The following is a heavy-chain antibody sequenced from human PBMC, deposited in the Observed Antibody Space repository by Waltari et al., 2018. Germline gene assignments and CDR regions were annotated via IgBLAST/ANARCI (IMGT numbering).Heavy chain of an antibody. CDR1: GDSISISSYY. D-gene: IGHD2-2*01. CDR2: IYYSGST. V-gene: IGHV4-39*07. Sequence: QLQLQESGPGLVKPSETLSLTRTVSGDSISISSYYWGWIRQPPGKGLEWIGSIYYSGSTFYNPSLKSRVTISVDTSKNQFSLKLRSVTAADTAVYYCARGYCSSTSPCWFDPWGQGTLVTVSS. J-gene: IGHJ5*02. CDR3: ARGYCSSTSPCWFDP.